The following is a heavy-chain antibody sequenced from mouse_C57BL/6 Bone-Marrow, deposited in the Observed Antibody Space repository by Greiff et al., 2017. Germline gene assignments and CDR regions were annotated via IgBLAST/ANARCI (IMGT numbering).Heavy chain of an antibody. J-gene: IGHJ4*01. V-gene: IGHV1-81*01. CDR2: IYPRSGNT. CDR1: GYTFTSYG. D-gene: IGHD1-1*01. CDR3: ARSSYYGSSRYYAMDY. Sequence: VQLVESGAELVRPGASVKLSCKASGYTFTSYGISWVKQRPGQGLEWIGEIYPRSGNTYYNEKFKGKATLTADKSSSTAYMELRSLTSEDSAVYFCARSSYYGSSRYYAMDYWGQGTSVTVSS.